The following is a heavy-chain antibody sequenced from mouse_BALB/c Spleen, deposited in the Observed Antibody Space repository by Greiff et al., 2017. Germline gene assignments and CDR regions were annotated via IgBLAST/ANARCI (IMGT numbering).Heavy chain of an antibody. V-gene: IGHV14-3*02. CDR2: IDPENGNT. CDR1: GFNIKDTY. D-gene: IGHD2-3*01. CDR3: ARFDGYPFAY. Sequence: EVQLQQSGAELVKPGASVKLSCTASGFNIKDTYMHWVKQRPEQGLEWIGWIDPENGNTIYDPKFQGKASITADTSSNTAYLQLSSLTSEDTAVYYCARFDGYPFAYWGQGTLVTVSA. J-gene: IGHJ3*01.